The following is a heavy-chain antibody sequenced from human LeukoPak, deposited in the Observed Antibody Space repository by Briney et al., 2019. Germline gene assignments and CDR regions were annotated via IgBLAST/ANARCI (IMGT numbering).Heavy chain of an antibody. CDR3: ARERACGGDCYSLDAFDI. J-gene: IGHJ3*02. CDR1: GYTFTSYD. CDR2: MNPNSGNT. D-gene: IGHD2-21*02. Sequence: ASVKVSCKASGYTFTSYDINWVRQATGQGLEWMGWMNPNSGNTGYAQKFQGRVTMTRDMSTSTVYMELSSLRSEDTAVYYCARERACGGDCYSLDAFDIWGQGTMVTVSS. V-gene: IGHV1-8*01.